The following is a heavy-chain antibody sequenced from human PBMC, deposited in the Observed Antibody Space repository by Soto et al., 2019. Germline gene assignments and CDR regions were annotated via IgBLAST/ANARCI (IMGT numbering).Heavy chain of an antibody. CDR1: GGSFSGYY. V-gene: IGHV4-34*01. CDR2: INHSGST. J-gene: IGHJ6*04. CDR3: ARGQPTRKIYCSGGSCKNGPGSRGEDV. Sequence: SETLSLTCAVYGGSFSGYYWSWIRQPPGKGLEWFGEINHSGSTNYNPSLKSRVTISVDTSKNQFSLKLSSVTAADTAVYYCARGQPTRKIYCSGGSCKNGPGSRGEDVWGKGTTVTVSS. D-gene: IGHD2-15*01.